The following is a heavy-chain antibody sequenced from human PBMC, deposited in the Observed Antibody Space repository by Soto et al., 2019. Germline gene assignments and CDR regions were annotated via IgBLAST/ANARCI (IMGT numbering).Heavy chain of an antibody. CDR1: GDSMATGGHY. D-gene: IGHD3-16*01. V-gene: IGHV4-31*03. J-gene: IGHJ4*02. CDR2: VYYSGAT. Sequence: QVHLQESGPGLVRPSQTLSLTCSVSGDSMATGGHYYNWIRQVPGKGLEWIGYVYYSGATHYNPSLRARATISRDPSKNQFSLRLISVTAADTALYYCARDKDLQPTVWGFWGQGIQVTVSS. CDR3: ARDKDLQPTVWGF.